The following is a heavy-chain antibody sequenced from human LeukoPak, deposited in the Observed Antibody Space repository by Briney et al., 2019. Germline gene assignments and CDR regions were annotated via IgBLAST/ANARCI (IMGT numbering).Heavy chain of an antibody. CDR3: ARTSSSWLFFDY. Sequence: SETLSLTCTVSGGSITTNYWSWIRQPPGKGLEWIGYMYHTGSTNYNPSLESRVTISVDTSKNQFSLKLSSVTAADTALYYCARTSSSWLFFDYWGQGTLVTVSS. D-gene: IGHD6-13*01. CDR1: GGSITTNY. J-gene: IGHJ4*02. CDR2: MYHTGST. V-gene: IGHV4-59*01.